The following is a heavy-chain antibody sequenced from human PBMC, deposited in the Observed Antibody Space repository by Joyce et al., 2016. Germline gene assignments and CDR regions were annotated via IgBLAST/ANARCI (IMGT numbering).Heavy chain of an antibody. CDR3: ARGDYVWGTYRPHWFDP. CDR2: ILQGRNN. D-gene: IGHD3-16*02. Sequence: QLRLQESGPGLVKPSETLSLTCTVSGGSISRTSYYWGWIRQSPGKGLEWIGSILQGRNNYLNPSFESRVTISVDTSKNQFSLRRRAVTAVDTAMYYCARGDYVWGTYRPHWFDPWGQGTLVTVSS. CDR1: GGSISRTSYY. J-gene: IGHJ5*02. V-gene: IGHV4-39*01.